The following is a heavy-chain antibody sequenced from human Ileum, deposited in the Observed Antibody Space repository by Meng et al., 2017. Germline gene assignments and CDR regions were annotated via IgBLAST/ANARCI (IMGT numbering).Heavy chain of an antibody. V-gene: IGHV4-4*02. D-gene: IGHD4-23*01. Sequence: QVQLQESGPGPGKPSGTLSLTCAVSGDSIRITTWWNGVRQAPGEGLEWIWEIYHSRLVNNHLSLKSRVTLSIDKSKNQFSLTLISVTAADTGVHLCSANSGKKLHSWGQGTLVTVSS. CDR1: GDSIRITTW. CDR2: IYHSRLV. J-gene: IGHJ4*02. CDR3: SANSGKKLHS.